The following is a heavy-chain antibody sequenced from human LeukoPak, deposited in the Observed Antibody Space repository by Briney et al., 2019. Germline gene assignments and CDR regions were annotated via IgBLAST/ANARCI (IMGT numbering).Heavy chain of an antibody. Sequence: GGALRVSCAAYGFTFSSYSRKWVCQALGKGLESVSYISSSSSTIYYADSVKGRFTISRDNANNSLYLQMNSPRAEDTAVYYCARDRGDYYYYYYMDVWGKGTTVTVSS. CDR3: ARDRGDYYYYYYMDV. CDR1: GFTFSSYS. D-gene: IGHD3-10*01. V-gene: IGHV3-48*04. CDR2: ISSSSSTI. J-gene: IGHJ6*03.